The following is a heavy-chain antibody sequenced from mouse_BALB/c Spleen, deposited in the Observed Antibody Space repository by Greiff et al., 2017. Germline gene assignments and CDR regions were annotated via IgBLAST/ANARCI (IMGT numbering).Heavy chain of an antibody. CDR1: GFNIKDTY. Sequence: EVQLQESGAELVKPGASVKLSCTASGFNIKDTYMHWVKQRPEQGLEWIGRIDPANGNTKYDPKFQGKATITADTSSNTAYLQLSSLTSEDTAVYYCARGIYYGNHWFAYWGQGTLVTVSA. J-gene: IGHJ3*01. V-gene: IGHV14-3*02. CDR3: ARGIYYGNHWFAY. D-gene: IGHD2-1*01. CDR2: IDPANGNT.